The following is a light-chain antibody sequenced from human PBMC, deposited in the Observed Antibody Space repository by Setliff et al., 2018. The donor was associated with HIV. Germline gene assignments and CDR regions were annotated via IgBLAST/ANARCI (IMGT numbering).Light chain of an antibody. Sequence: QSALAQPRSVSGSPGQSVTISCTGSSRDVGGYDYVSWYQHHPGKVPKLLIYDVSKRPSGVPDRFSGSKSGNTASLTISRLQAEDEADYYCCSYAGTYTYLFGTGTKVTVL. V-gene: IGLV2-11*01. J-gene: IGLJ1*01. CDR2: DVS. CDR1: SRDVGGYDY. CDR3: CSYAGTYTYL.